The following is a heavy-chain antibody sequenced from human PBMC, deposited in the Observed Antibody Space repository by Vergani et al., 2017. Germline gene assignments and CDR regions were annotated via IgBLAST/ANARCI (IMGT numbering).Heavy chain of an antibody. V-gene: IGHV3-23*04. D-gene: IGHD3-3*01. CDR3: AKGYYDFWSGYFYFDY. CDR1: GFTVSSNY. Sequence: EVQLVESGGGLIQPGGSLRLSCAASGFTVSSNYMSWVRQAPGKGLEWVSAISGSGGSTYYADSVKGRFTISRDNSKNTLYLQMNSLRAEDTAVYYCAKGYYDFWSGYFYFDYWGQGTLVTVSS. J-gene: IGHJ4*02. CDR2: ISGSGGST.